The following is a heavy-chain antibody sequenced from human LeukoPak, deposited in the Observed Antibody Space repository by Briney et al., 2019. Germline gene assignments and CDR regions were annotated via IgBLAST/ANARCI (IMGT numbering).Heavy chain of an antibody. CDR3: AKGRLTGDFDY. V-gene: IGHV3-30*18. J-gene: IGHJ4*02. D-gene: IGHD1-14*01. CDR1: GFTFSSYG. Sequence: HPGRSLRLSCAASGFTFSSYGMHWVRQAPGKGLEWVAVISYDGSNKYYADSVKGRFTISRDNSKNTLYLQMNSLRAEDTAAYYCAKGRLTGDFDYWGQGTLVTVTS. CDR2: ISYDGSNK.